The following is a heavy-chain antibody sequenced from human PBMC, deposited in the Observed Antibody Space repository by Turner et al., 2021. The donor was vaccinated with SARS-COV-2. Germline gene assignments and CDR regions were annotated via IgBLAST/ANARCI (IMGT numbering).Heavy chain of an antibody. V-gene: IGHV3-33*01. D-gene: IGHD2-15*01. CDR1: GFTFSSFG. Sequence: QVQLVESGGGVVQPGRSLRLSCAASGFTFSSFGMHWVRQAPGKGLEWVAVIWYDGSKEYYADSVKGRFTISRDNSKNTLYLQMNSLRAEDTAVYYCARDCLPLLAFYYGLDVWGQGTTVTVSS. CDR2: IWYDGSKE. J-gene: IGHJ6*02. CDR3: ARDCLPLLAFYYGLDV.